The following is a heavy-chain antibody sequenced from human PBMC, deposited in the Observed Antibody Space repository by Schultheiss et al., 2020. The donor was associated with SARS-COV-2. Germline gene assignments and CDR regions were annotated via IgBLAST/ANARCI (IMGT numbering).Heavy chain of an antibody. CDR1: GFTFSNAW. J-gene: IGHJ4*02. CDR2: ISGSGGST. Sequence: GGSLRLSCAASGFTFSNAWMSWVRQAPGKGLEWVSAISGSGGSTYYADSVKGRFTISRDNAKNSLYLQMNSLRAEDTAVYYCAREGMVRGVVPDYWGQGTLVTVSS. D-gene: IGHD3-10*01. CDR3: AREGMVRGVVPDY. V-gene: IGHV3-23*01.